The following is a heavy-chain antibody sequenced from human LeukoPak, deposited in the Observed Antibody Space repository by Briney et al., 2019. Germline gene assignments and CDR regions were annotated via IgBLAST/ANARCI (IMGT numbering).Heavy chain of an antibody. J-gene: IGHJ4*02. CDR2: ISSSSSTI. CDR1: GFTFSSYS. CDR3: AGRGGYYYDSSGFSDY. D-gene: IGHD3-22*01. Sequence: PGGSLRLSCAASGFTFSSYSMNWVRQAPGKGLEWVSCISSSSSTIYYADSVKGRFTISRDNAKNSLYLQMNSLRAEDTAVYYCAGRGGYYYDSSGFSDYWGQGTLVTVSS. V-gene: IGHV3-48*01.